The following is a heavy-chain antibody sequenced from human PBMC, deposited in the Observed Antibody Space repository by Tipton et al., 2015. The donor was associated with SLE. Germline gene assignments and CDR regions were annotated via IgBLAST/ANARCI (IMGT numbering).Heavy chain of an antibody. V-gene: IGHV3-7*03. CDR3: ARDPPNDAFDI. Sequence: SLRLSCAASGFTFSSYWMSWVRQVPGKGLEWVANIKQDGSEKYYVDSVKGRFTISRDNAKNSLYLQMNSLRAEDTAVYYCARDPPNDAFDIWGQGTMVTVSS. J-gene: IGHJ3*02. CDR2: IKQDGSEK. CDR1: GFTFSSYW.